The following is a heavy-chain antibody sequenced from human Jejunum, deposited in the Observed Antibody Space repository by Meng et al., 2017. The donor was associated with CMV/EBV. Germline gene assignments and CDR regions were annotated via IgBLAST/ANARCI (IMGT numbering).Heavy chain of an antibody. D-gene: IGHD3-10*01. CDR3: AKASPAWFNLYCFDS. V-gene: IGHV1-69*10. Sequence: SGGTFNSYAISWVRQAPGQGLEWIGGIIPILNKPNYAQKFQDRVTITADKSTSTAYMDLSSLRSDDTALYYCAKASPAWFNLYCFDSWGQGTLVTVSS. CDR2: IIPILNKP. J-gene: IGHJ4*02. CDR1: GGTFNSYA.